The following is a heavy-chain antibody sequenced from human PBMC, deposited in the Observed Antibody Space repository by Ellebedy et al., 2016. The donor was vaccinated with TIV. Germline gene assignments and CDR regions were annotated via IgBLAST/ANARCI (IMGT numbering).Heavy chain of an antibody. CDR2: ISSSSSTI. J-gene: IGHJ4*02. CDR1: GFTFSNYA. V-gene: IGHV3-48*02. Sequence: PAGSLRLSCAASGFTFSNYAMNWVRQAPGKGLEWVSYISSSSSTIYYADSVNSRFTVTRDSANNSLYLQMNSLRDEDTAVYYCARVRYGSGMNYFDYWGQGTLVAVSS. CDR3: ARVRYGSGMNYFDY. D-gene: IGHD3-10*01.